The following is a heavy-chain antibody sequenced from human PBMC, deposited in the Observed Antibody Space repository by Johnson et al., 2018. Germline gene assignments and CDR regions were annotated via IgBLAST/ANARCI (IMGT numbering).Heavy chain of an antibody. V-gene: IGHV5-51*01. CDR2: IYPGDSDA. J-gene: IGHJ6*02. D-gene: IGHD1-26*01. CDR1: GYVFSSYW. Sequence: EVQLLESGAEVKKPGESXKISCKGSGYVFSSYWISWVRQVPGKGLEYMGTIYPGDSDARYSPSFQGPVTMSADKSLSTAYLQWSSLKAPDTAMYYCARQRVGRMDAMDVWGQGTTVTVSS. CDR3: ARQRVGRMDAMDV.